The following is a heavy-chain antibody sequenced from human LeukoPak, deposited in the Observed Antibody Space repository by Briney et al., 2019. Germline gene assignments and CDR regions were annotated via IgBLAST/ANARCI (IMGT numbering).Heavy chain of an antibody. CDR2: MWYDGSNK. D-gene: IGHD1-26*01. J-gene: IGHJ1*01. V-gene: IGHV3-33*08. Sequence: QTGGSLRLSCAASGFTFSSYSMNWVRQAPGKGLEWVAVMWYDGSNKYYAESVKGRFTISRDNSKKTLYLQMNSLRAEDTAVYYCARDRGQWELLRHFQHWGQGTLVTVSS. CDR3: ARDRGQWELLRHFQH. CDR1: GFTFSSYS.